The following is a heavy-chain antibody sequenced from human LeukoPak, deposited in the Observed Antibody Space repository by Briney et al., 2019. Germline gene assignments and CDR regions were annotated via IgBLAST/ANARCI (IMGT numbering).Heavy chain of an antibody. Sequence: GGSLRLSWAVSGFTFSSAVMTWGRQAPGKGLGWVSAISGSGDSTYYADSVKVRFTISRDNSKNTLYLQMNGLRAEDTAVYYCATYLWGSYRFDFWGQGTLVTVSS. V-gene: IGHV3-23*01. D-gene: IGHD3-16*02. J-gene: IGHJ4*02. CDR1: GFTFSSAV. CDR2: ISGSGDST. CDR3: ATYLWGSYRFDF.